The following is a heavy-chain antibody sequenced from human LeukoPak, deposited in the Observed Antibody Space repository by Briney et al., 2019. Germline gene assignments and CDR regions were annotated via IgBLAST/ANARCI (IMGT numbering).Heavy chain of an antibody. J-gene: IGHJ5*02. CDR2: INPSGGST. Sequence: ASVKVSCKASGYTFTSYYMHWVRQAPGQGLEWMGIINPSGGSTSYAQKFQGRVTMTRDTSTSTVYMELSSLRSEDTAVYYCARERKGRAVVGTSSWFDPWGQGTLVTVSS. CDR3: ARERKGRAVVGTSSWFDP. V-gene: IGHV1-46*01. D-gene: IGHD6-19*01. CDR1: GYTFTSYY.